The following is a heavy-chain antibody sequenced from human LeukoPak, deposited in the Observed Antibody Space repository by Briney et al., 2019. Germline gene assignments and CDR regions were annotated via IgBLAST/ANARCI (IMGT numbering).Heavy chain of an antibody. V-gene: IGHV4-4*02. CDR3: ARDGAVWDGYNSPFDY. Sequence: PSETLSLTCAVSGGSISSSNWWSWVRQPPGKGLEWIGEIYHSGSTNYNPSLKSRVTISVDKSKNQFSLKLSSVTAADTAVYYCARDGAVWDGYNSPFDYWGQGTLVTVSS. CDR2: IYHSGST. D-gene: IGHD5-24*01. J-gene: IGHJ4*02. CDR1: GGSISSSNW.